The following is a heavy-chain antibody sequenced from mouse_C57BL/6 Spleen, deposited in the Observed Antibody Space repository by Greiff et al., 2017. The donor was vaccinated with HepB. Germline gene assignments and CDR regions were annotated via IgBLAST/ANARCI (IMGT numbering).Heavy chain of an antibody. J-gene: IGHJ2*01. CDR3: ARSVLREGVDY. CDR1: GYTFTSYW. Sequence: QVQLQQPGAELVKPGASVKLSCKASGYTFTSYWMQWVKQRPGQGLEWIGEIDPSDSYTNYNQKFKGKATLTVDTSSSTAYMQLSSLTSEDSAVYYCARSVLREGVDYWGQGTTLTVSS. CDR2: IDPSDSYT. V-gene: IGHV1-50*01. D-gene: IGHD1-1*01.